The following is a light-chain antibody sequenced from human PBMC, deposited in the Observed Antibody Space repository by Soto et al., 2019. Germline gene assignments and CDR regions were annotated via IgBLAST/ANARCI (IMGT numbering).Light chain of an antibody. V-gene: IGKV1-39*01. CDR2: AAS. CDR1: QSISSY. Sequence: DIQMTQSPSSLSASVGDRVTITCRASQSISSYLNWYQQKPGKAPKLLIYAASSLQSGVPSRFSGRGSETDFTLTISSLQPEDFATYYCQQSYSTPFTFGPGTKVDI. J-gene: IGKJ3*01. CDR3: QQSYSTPFT.